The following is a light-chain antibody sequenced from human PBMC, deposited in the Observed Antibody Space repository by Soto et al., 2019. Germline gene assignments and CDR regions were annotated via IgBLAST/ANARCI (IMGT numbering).Light chain of an antibody. CDR2: EVG. V-gene: IGLV2-14*01. Sequence: QSVLTQPASVSGSPGQSITISSPGRSSDVGGHTHVSWYQQHPGKAPKLIIYEVGNRPSGVSNRFSASKSGNTASLTISGFQAEDEADYYCNSYTSSSTHVFGTGTKVTVL. CDR1: SSDVGGHTH. J-gene: IGLJ1*01. CDR3: NSYTSSSTHV.